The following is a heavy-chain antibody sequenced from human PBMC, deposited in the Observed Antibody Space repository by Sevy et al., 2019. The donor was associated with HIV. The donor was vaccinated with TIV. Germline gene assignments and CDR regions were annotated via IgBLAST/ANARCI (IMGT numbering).Heavy chain of an antibody. CDR1: GFTFSKYS. J-gene: IGHJ4*02. D-gene: IGHD2-8*01. CDR3: AREACTKPNDN. V-gene: IGHV3-23*01. Sequence: GGSLRLSCAASGFTFSKYSMSWVRQPPGKGLEWVSTLSFGCGEINYADSVKGRFTISRDNSKSSVYLQMNNLRPEDTAVYYCAREACTKPNDNWSQGTLGTVSS. CDR2: LSFGCGEI.